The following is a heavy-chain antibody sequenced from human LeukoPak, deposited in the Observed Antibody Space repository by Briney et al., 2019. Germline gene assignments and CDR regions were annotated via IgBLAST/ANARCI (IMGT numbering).Heavy chain of an antibody. V-gene: IGHV5-51*01. Sequence: GESLKISRKGSGYSFTSYRIGWVRQMPGKGLEWMGIIYPGDSDTRYSPSFQGQVTISAGKSISTAYLQWSSLKASDTAMYYCARLMGLPYEPLDYWGQGTLVTVSS. CDR1: GYSFTSYR. D-gene: IGHD1-14*01. CDR3: ARLMGLPYEPLDY. J-gene: IGHJ4*02. CDR2: IYPGDSDT.